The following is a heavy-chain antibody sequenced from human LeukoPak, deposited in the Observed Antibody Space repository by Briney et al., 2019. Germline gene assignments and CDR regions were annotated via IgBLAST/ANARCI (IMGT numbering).Heavy chain of an antibody. CDR1: GYTYTSYG. CDR3: ARSNGIQLWTYYFDY. V-gene: IGHV1-18*01. Sequence: ASVKVSCKASGYTYTSYGISWVRQAPGQGLEWMGWISAYNGITNYAQKLQGRVTMTTDTSTSTAYMELRSLRSDDTAVYYCARSNGIQLWTYYFDYWGQGTLVTVSS. CDR2: ISAYNGIT. D-gene: IGHD5-18*01. J-gene: IGHJ4*02.